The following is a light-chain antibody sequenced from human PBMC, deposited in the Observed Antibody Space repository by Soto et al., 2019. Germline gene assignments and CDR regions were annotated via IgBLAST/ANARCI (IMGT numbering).Light chain of an antibody. CDR2: DVS. V-gene: IGLV2-14*01. Sequence: LTQPASVSGSPGQSITISCTGTSSDVGAYNYVSWYQQYPGKAPKLMIYDVSNRPSGISNRFSGSKSANTASLTISGLQAEDEADYYCCSYAGDSAPYVFGTGTKVTVL. J-gene: IGLJ1*01. CDR1: SSDVGAYNY. CDR3: CSYAGDSAPYV.